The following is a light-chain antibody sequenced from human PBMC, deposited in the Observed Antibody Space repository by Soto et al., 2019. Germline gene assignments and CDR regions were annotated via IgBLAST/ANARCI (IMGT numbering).Light chain of an antibody. V-gene: IGKV3-20*01. Sequence: EIELTQSPGTLSLSPGERATLSCRASQRVSSSYLAWYQQKPGQAPRLLIYGASSRATGIPDMIIGSGSGTDFPVTISILEPADFAVYYCQQYGNSPRTFGQGTKVDIK. J-gene: IGKJ1*01. CDR2: GAS. CDR3: QQYGNSPRT. CDR1: QRVSSSY.